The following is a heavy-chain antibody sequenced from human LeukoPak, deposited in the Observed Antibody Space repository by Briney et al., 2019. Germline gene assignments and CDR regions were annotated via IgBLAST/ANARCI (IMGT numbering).Heavy chain of an antibody. CDR2: ISAYNGNT. CDR3: ARSGDSSSWYALDY. Sequence: GASVKVSCKSSGYAVTNYGITWVRQAPGQGLEWMGWISAYNGNTNYAQKLQGRVTMTTDTSTSTAYMELRSLRSDDTAVYYCARSGDSSSWYALDYWGQGTLVTVSS. J-gene: IGHJ4*02. D-gene: IGHD6-13*01. V-gene: IGHV1-18*01. CDR1: GYAVTNYG.